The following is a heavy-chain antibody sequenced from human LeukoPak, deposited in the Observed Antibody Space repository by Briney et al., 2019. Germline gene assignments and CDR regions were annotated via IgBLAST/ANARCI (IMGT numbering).Heavy chain of an antibody. Sequence: PSETLSLTCTVSGGSVSNGNYYWSWLRQPPGKALEWIGYIYYSGNTNYNPSLEGRVTISVDTSKNHFSVKLSSVTAADTAVYYYARSQNYYGSGDYWSQGTLVTVSS. D-gene: IGHD3-10*01. V-gene: IGHV4-61*03. CDR2: IYYSGNT. CDR3: ARSQNYYGSGDY. J-gene: IGHJ4*02. CDR1: GGSVSNGNYY.